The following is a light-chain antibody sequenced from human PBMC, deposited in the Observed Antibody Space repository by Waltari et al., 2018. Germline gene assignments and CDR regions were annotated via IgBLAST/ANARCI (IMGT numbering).Light chain of an antibody. Sequence: DIQMTQSPSSLSASVGDSVTITCRASQTISTYLNWYQQTAGKAPKLLIYAASALQSWVPSRFRGSGSGTDFTLTITSLQPEDFATYYCHQSHTVPHTFGQGTKLEIK. J-gene: IGKJ2*01. CDR2: AAS. V-gene: IGKV1-39*01. CDR1: QTISTY. CDR3: HQSHTVPHT.